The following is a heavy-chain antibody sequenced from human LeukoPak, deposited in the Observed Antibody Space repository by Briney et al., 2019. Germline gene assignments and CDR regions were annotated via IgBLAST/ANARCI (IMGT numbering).Heavy chain of an antibody. CDR1: GYTFTGYY. CDR3: AIPYTAMDLYYFDY. CDR2: INPNSGGT. D-gene: IGHD5-18*01. V-gene: IGHV1-2*02. Sequence: GASVKVSCKASGYTFTGYYMHWVRQAPGQGLEWMGWINPNSGGTNYAQKFQGRVTMTRDTSISTAYMELSRPRSDDTAVYYCAIPYTAMDLYYFDYWGQGTLVTVSS. J-gene: IGHJ4*02.